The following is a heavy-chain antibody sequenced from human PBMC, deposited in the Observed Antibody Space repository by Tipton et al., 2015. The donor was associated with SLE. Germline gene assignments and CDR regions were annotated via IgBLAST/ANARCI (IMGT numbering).Heavy chain of an antibody. V-gene: IGHV4-39*01. Sequence: LRLSCTVSSGSISSSSYYWGWIRQPPGKGLEWIGSIYYSGSTYYNPSLKSRVTISVDTSKNQFSLKLSSVTAADTAVYYCARHEYYDFWSGYSHWYFDLWGRGTLVTVSS. CDR3: ARHEYYDFWSGYSHWYFDL. CDR2: IYYSGST. CDR1: SGSISSSSYY. D-gene: IGHD3-3*01. J-gene: IGHJ2*01.